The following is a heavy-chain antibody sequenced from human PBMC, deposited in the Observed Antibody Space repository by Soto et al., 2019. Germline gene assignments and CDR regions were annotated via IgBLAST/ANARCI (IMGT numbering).Heavy chain of an antibody. D-gene: IGHD6-13*01. CDR3: ARIAAAGTGDAFDI. CDR1: GFTFSSYS. CDR2: ISSSSSYI. J-gene: IGHJ3*02. Sequence: EVQLVESGGGLVKPGGSLRLSCAASGFTFSSYSMNWVRQAPGKGLEWVSSISSSSSYIYYADSVKGRFTISRDNAKNSLYLQMNSLRAEDTAVYYCARIAAAGTGDAFDIWGQGTMVTVSS. V-gene: IGHV3-21*01.